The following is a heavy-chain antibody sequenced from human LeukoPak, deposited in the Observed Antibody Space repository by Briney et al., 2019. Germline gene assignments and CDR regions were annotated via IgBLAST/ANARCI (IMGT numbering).Heavy chain of an antibody. J-gene: IGHJ4*02. V-gene: IGHV3-48*03. D-gene: IGHD3-22*01. CDR1: GFTFSSYE. CDR3: AKHSYDSSGYYSIDY. CDR2: ISSSGSTI. Sequence: PGGSLRLSCAASGFTFSSYEMNWVRQAPGKGLEWVSYISSSGSTIYYADSVKGRFTISRDNAKNSLYLQMNSLRAEDTAVYYCAKHSYDSSGYYSIDYWGQGTLVTVFS.